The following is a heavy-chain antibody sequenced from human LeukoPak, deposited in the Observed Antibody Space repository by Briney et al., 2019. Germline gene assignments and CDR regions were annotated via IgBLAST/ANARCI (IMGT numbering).Heavy chain of an antibody. Sequence: QPGRSLRLSCAASGFTFSSYGMHWVRQAPGKGLEWVAVISYDGSNKYYADSVKGRFTISRDNSKNTLYLQMNSLRAEDTAVYYCAKGTYTYGGNSYVDYWGQGTLVTVSS. CDR1: GFTFSSYG. J-gene: IGHJ4*02. CDR2: ISYDGSNK. V-gene: IGHV3-30*18. CDR3: AKGTYTYGGNSYVDY. D-gene: IGHD4-23*01.